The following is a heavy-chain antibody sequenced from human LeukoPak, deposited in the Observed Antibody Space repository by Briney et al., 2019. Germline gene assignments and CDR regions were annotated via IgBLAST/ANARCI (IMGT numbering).Heavy chain of an antibody. CDR1: GFTFDDFG. J-gene: IGHJ4*02. D-gene: IGHD4-17*01. Sequence: GGSLRLSCAASGFTFDDFGMSWVRQAPGKGLEWVSGISWNGESTDYADSVKGRFTISRDNAKNSVYLQMNSLRAEDTAVYYCARASDYGDYVDWGQGTLVTVSS. V-gene: IGHV3-20*04. CDR3: ARASDYGDYVD. CDR2: ISWNGEST.